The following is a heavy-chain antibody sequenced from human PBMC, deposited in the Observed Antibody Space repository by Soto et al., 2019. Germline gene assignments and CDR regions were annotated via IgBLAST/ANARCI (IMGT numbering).Heavy chain of an antibody. J-gene: IGHJ5*02. D-gene: IGHD3-3*01. CDR2: ISSNGGST. V-gene: IGHV3-64D*08. Sequence: GGSLRLSCSASGFTFSSYAMHWVRQAPGKGLEYVSAISSNGGSTYYADSVKGRFTISRDNSKNTLYLQMSSLRAEDTAVYYCVKDRRDFWSGSHREWFDPWGQGTLVTVSS. CDR1: GFTFSSYA. CDR3: VKDRRDFWSGSHREWFDP.